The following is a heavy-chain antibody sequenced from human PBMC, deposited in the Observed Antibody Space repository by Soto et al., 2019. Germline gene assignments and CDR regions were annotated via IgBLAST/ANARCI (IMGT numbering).Heavy chain of an antibody. CDR1: GFTFSSYA. CDR3: ARGYCSGGSCTYFDY. CDR2: ISYDGSNK. D-gene: IGHD2-15*01. V-gene: IGHV3-30-3*01. J-gene: IGHJ4*02. Sequence: WSLRLSCAASGFTFSSYAMHWVCQAPGKGLEWVAVISYDGSNKYYADSVKGRFTISRDNSKNTLYLQMNSLRAEDTAVYYCARGYCSGGSCTYFDYWGQGTLVTVSS.